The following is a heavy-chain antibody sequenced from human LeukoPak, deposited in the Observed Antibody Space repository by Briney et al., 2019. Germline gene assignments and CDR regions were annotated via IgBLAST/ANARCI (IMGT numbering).Heavy chain of an antibody. D-gene: IGHD3-10*02. V-gene: IGHV4-39*01. Sequence: PSETLSLTCTVSGGSISSSSYYWGWIRQPPGKGLEWIGSIYYSGSTYYNPSLKSRVIISVDTSKNQFSLKLSSVTAADTAVYYCARYVYYYYYMDVWGKGTTVTVSS. CDR2: IYYSGST. CDR3: ARYVYYYYYMDV. CDR1: GGSISSSSYY. J-gene: IGHJ6*03.